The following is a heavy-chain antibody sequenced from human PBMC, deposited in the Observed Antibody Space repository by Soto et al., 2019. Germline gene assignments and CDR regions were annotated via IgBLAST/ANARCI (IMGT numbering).Heavy chain of an antibody. CDR3: ARGVGRYGSNLDY. J-gene: IGHJ4*02. Sequence: QVQLQESGPGLVKPSETLSLTCTVSGGSISSYCWSWVRQPPGEGLEWIANICNSEGTNYNPSLKSRVVISVDTSRNQFSLKLSSVTAAYTAVYYCARGVGRYGSNLDYWGQGTLVTVSS. CDR2: ICNSEGT. CDR1: GGSISSYC. D-gene: IGHD1-26*01. V-gene: IGHV4-59*01.